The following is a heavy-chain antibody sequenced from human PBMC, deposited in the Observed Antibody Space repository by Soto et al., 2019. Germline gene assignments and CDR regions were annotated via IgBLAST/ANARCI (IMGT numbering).Heavy chain of an antibody. D-gene: IGHD3-10*01. V-gene: IGHV3-73*01. CDR2: VRSKTNGYAA. CDR3: AKVGPYDSGSYMFRYNWFGP. Sequence: GGSLRLSCAASGFTFTGSALEWVRQTSGKGLEWVGRVRSKTNGYAATYAASVNGRFTISRDDSKNTAYLQMNSLRAEDTAVYYCAKVGPYDSGSYMFRYNWFGPWGPGTLVTVSS. J-gene: IGHJ5*02. CDR1: GFTFTGSA.